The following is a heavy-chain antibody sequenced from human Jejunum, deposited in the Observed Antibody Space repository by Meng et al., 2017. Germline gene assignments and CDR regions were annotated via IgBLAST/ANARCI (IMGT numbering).Heavy chain of an antibody. CDR3: VADVPGLGSGEFNY. J-gene: IGHJ4*02. Sequence: EVELGGSGGGLVKPGGSLRLSCAASGFTFTNAWMSWVRQAPGKGLEWVSLIKSKHYGETTDHAAPVKGRFTISRDDSRSTLFLQMNSLKIEDTAVYYCVADVPGLGSGEFNYWGQGMVVTVSS. D-gene: IGHD3-16*01. CDR1: GFTFTNAW. V-gene: IGHV3-15*01. CDR2: IKSKHYGETT.